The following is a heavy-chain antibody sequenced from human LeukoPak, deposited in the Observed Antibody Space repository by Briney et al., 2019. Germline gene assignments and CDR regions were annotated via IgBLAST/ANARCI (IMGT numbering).Heavy chain of an antibody. CDR2: ISYDGSNK. J-gene: IGHJ5*02. CDR3: ARPYSSGWYYGWFDP. CDR1: GFTFSSYA. V-gene: IGHV3-30-3*01. D-gene: IGHD6-19*01. Sequence: PGRSLRLSCAASGFTFSSYAMHWVREAPGKGLEWVAVISYDGSNKYYADSVKGRFTISRDNSKNTLYLQMNSLRAEDTAVYYCARPYSSGWYYGWFDPWGQGTLVTVSS.